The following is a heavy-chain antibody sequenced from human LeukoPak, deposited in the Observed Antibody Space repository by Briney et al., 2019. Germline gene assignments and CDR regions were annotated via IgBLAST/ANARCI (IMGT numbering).Heavy chain of an antibody. CDR2: INTETGNP. CDR3: ARFIYYDRKGLSGAFDI. CDR1: GYTFTNFV. D-gene: IGHD3-22*01. Sequence: GASVKVSCKASGYTFTNFVMNWVRQAPGQGLEWVGWINTETGNPTYAQGFIGRFVFSLDTSVSTAYLQISSLKSEDTAVYYCARFIYYDRKGLSGAFDIWGQGTMVTVSS. J-gene: IGHJ3*02. V-gene: IGHV7-4-1*02.